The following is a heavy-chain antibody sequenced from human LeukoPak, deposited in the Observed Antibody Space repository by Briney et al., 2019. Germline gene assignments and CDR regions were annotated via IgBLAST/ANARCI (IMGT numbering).Heavy chain of an antibody. Sequence: GGSLRLSCAASGFTFSSYDMHWVHQAPGEGLEWVALISYDGSKKYYVDSVKGRFTISRDNSKNTLYLQMNSLRPEDTAVYYCAKDYGDPGFDYWGQGTLITVSS. CDR2: ISYDGSKK. CDR1: GFTFSSYD. D-gene: IGHD4-17*01. V-gene: IGHV3-30*18. CDR3: AKDYGDPGFDY. J-gene: IGHJ4*02.